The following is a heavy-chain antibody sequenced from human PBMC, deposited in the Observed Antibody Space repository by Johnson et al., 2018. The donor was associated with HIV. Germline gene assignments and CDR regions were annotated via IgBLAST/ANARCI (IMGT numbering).Heavy chain of an antibody. CDR2: ISYDAGKK. Sequence: VQLVESGGGVVQPGRSLRLSCAASGFTFSDYYMSWIRQAPGKGLQWMAVISYDAGKKYYADSVRGRFTISRDISKNTLYLQMDSLRPDDTALYYCARGRKDMEAADGLDNDAFDMWGQGTLVTVSS. V-gene: IGHV3-30*03. CDR1: GFTFSDYY. J-gene: IGHJ3*02. D-gene: IGHD6-13*01. CDR3: ARGRKDMEAADGLDNDAFDM.